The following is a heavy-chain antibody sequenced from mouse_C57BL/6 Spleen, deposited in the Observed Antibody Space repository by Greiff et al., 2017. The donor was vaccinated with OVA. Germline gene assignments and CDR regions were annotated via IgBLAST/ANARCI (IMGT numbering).Heavy chain of an antibody. J-gene: IGHJ2*01. V-gene: IGHV1-42*01. CDR1: GYSFTGYY. CDR3: ARGEEGDFDY. Sequence: VQLQQSGPELVKPGASVKISCKASGYSFTGYYMNWVKQSPEKSLEWIGEINPSTGGTTYNQKFKAKATLTVDKSSSTAYMQLKSLTSEDSAVYYCARGEEGDFDYWGQGTTLTVSS. CDR2: INPSTGGT.